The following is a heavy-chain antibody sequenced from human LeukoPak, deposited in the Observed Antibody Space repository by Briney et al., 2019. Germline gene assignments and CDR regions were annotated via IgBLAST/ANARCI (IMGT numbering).Heavy chain of an antibody. CDR1: GGSFSGYY. D-gene: IGHD6-25*01. Sequence: SETLSLTCAIYGGSFSGYYWSWIRQPPGKGLEWIGNIYYSGSTYYNASLQSRVTISIDTSKNQFSLRLNSVTAADTAMYYCAKSGGSGLIDYWGQGTLVTVSS. CDR3: AKSGGSGLIDY. CDR2: IYYSGST. V-gene: IGHV4-34*01. J-gene: IGHJ4*02.